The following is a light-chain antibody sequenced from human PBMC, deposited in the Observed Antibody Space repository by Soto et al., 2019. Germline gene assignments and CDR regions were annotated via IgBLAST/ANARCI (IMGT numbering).Light chain of an antibody. CDR2: DVS. CDR3: SSYTSSSSNYV. J-gene: IGLJ1*01. V-gene: IGLV2-14*01. CDR1: SSDVGGYNY. Sequence: QSVLTQPASVSVSPGQSITISCTGTSSDVGGYNYVSWYQQHPGKAPKLMIYDVSNRPSGVSNRFSGSKSGNTASLTISGLQAEDEADYYCSSYTSSSSNYVFGTGTRSPS.